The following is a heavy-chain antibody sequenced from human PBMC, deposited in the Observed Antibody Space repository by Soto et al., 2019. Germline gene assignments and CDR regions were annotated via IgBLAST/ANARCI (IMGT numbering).Heavy chain of an antibody. CDR1: GGSISSFC. CDR2: ICSGGTT. J-gene: IGHJ6*02. V-gene: IGHV4-4*09. Sequence: SETLSLTCTVSGGSISSFCWSWIRQPPGQGLEWIGYICSGGTTKYNPSLKSRVTMSVDTSKTQFSLKLTSVTAADTAVYYCGKIASKSFYYGTDVWGQGTTVTVSS. CDR3: GKIASKSFYYGTDV. D-gene: IGHD4-4*01.